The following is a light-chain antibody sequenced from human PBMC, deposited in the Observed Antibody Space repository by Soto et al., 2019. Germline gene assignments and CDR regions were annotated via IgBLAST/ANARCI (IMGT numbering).Light chain of an antibody. CDR1: SSNIGSGGAT. CDR3: GTWDSSLSAV. Sequence: QSALTQPPSASGTPGQRVSISCSGSSSNIGSGGATVTWYQQLPGTAPKLVIFSNNQRPSGVPDRFSGSKSGTSASLAISGLQTGDEADYYCGTWDSSLSAVFGGGTKLTVL. V-gene: IGLV1-44*01. CDR2: SNN. J-gene: IGLJ2*01.